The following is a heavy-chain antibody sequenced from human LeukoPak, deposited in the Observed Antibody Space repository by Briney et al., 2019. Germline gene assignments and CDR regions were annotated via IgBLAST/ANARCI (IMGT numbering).Heavy chain of an antibody. CDR2: IYYSGST. Sequence: SQTLSLTCTVSGGSISSYYWSWIRQPPGKGLEWIGYIYYSGSTNYNPSLKSRVTISVDTSKNQFSLKLSSVTAADTAVYYCARDLRAYGDYGDAFDIWGQGTMVTVSS. J-gene: IGHJ3*02. CDR1: GGSISSYY. D-gene: IGHD4-17*01. V-gene: IGHV4-59*01. CDR3: ARDLRAYGDYGDAFDI.